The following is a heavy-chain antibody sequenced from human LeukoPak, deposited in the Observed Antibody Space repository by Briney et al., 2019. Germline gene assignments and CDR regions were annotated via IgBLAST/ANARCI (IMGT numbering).Heavy chain of an antibody. CDR3: AKDYCRDGNCPFPFLDS. V-gene: IGHV3-23*01. CDR1: GFSLTNHG. Sequence: GGSLRLSCAVSGFSLTNHGVSWVRQAPGKGLEWVSIITGTGGRYYGDSVKGRFILSRDNSKNTVYMQMSSLRAEDTATYYCAKDYCRDGNCPFPFLDSWGQGTLVTVSS. J-gene: IGHJ4*02. D-gene: IGHD2-15*01. CDR2: ITGTGGR.